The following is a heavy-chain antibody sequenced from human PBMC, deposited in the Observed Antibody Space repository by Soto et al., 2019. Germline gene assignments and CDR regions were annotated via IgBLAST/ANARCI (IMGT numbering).Heavy chain of an antibody. V-gene: IGHV3-11*01. CDR2: ISSGGFIT. J-gene: IGHJ6*02. CDR3: ATGVVPATKWGYYSYGLDV. CDR1: GFTFSDYY. D-gene: IGHD2-2*01. Sequence: QVQLVASGGGSVKPGGSLRLSCAASGFTFSDYYMSWIRQAPGKGLEWVSYISSGGFITYYADSVKGRFTTSWDKAKNSLYLQMNTLSANDTAVYYCATGVVPATKWGYYSYGLDVWGQGTTVTVSS.